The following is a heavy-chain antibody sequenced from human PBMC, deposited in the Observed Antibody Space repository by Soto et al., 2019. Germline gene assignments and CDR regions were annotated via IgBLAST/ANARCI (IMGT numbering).Heavy chain of an antibody. Sequence: SETLSLTCTVSGGSISSYYWTWIRQPPGTGLEWIGEINHSGSTNYNPSLKSRVTISVDTSKNHFSLKLTSVTAADTAVYYCARDKITGLFDYWGQGTLVTVSS. CDR1: GGSISSYY. CDR2: INHSGST. V-gene: IGHV4-34*01. D-gene: IGHD2-8*02. J-gene: IGHJ4*02. CDR3: ARDKITGLFDY.